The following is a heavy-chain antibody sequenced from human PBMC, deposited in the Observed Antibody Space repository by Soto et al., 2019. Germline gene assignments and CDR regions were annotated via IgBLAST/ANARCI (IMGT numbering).Heavy chain of an antibody. Sequence: PSGTLSLTCTVSGGSISSCEFYWNWIGQPPGKGLEWIGYIFCSGSTYYNPSLKRRVTISVDTSKSQFSLRMSSVTAASTAVYYCARQWCSTTPFDPWGQGTLVTVSS. CDR2: IFCSGST. J-gene: IGHJ5*02. CDR1: GGSISSCEFY. CDR3: ARQWCSTTPFDP. V-gene: IGHV4-30-4*01. D-gene: IGHD2-2*01.